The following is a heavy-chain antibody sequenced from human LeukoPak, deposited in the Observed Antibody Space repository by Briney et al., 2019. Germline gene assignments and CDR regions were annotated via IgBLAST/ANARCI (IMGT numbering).Heavy chain of an antibody. CDR1: GFTFSSVW. CDR2: ISRSGDST. V-gene: IGHV3-21*01. J-gene: IGHJ4*02. Sequence: GGSLRLSCAASGFTFSSVWMRWVRQAPGKGLEWVSGISRSGDSTYYAASVKGRFTISRDNAKNSLYLQMNSLRAEDTAVYYCARGMQLWYTDYWGQGTLVTVSS. D-gene: IGHD5-18*01. CDR3: ARGMQLWYTDY.